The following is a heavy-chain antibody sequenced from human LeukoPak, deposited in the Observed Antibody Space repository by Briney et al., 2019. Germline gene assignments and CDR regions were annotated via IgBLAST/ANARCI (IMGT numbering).Heavy chain of an antibody. D-gene: IGHD2-2*01. CDR1: GYSISSGYY. V-gene: IGHV4-38-2*02. CDR2: IYYSGST. Sequence: SETLSLTCTVSGYSISSGYYWGWIRQPPGKGLEWIGSIYYSGSTYYNPSLKSRVTISVDTSKNQFSLKLSSVTAADTAVYYCANDKVYCSSMTCFAAGWFDPWGQGTLVTVSS. CDR3: ANDKVYCSSMTCFAAGWFDP. J-gene: IGHJ5*02.